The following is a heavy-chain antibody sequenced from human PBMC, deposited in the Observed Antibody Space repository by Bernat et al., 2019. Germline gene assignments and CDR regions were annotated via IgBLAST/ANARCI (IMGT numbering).Heavy chain of an antibody. CDR2: INPNSGGT. Sequence: QVQLVQSGAEVKKPGASVKVSCKASGYTFTGYYMHWVRQAPGQGLEWMGWINPNSGGTNYAQKFRGWVTMTRDTSISTAYMELSRLRSDDTAVYYCARAEAPDIPYYFDYWGQGTLVTVSS. D-gene: IGHD3-9*01. J-gene: IGHJ4*02. V-gene: IGHV1-2*04. CDR3: ARAEAPDIPYYFDY. CDR1: GYTFTGYY.